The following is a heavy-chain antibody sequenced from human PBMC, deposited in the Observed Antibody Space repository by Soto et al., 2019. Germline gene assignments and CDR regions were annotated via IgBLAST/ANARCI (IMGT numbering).Heavy chain of an antibody. CDR3: ARELDIVAVVAATESAWFDP. V-gene: IGHV3-7*01. CDR2: IKQDGSEK. Sequence: PGGSLRLSCAASGFTFSSYWMSWVRQAPGKGLEWVANIKQDGSEKYYVDSVKGRFTISRDNAKNSLYLQMNSLSAEDTAVYYCARELDIVAVVAATESAWFDPWGQGTLVTVSS. CDR1: GFTFSSYW. J-gene: IGHJ5*02. D-gene: IGHD2-15*01.